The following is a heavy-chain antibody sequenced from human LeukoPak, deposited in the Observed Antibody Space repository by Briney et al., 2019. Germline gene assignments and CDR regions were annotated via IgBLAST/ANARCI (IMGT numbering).Heavy chain of an antibody. CDR3: AREGVDSRGSFDY. CDR2: IYYSGST. J-gene: IGHJ4*02. V-gene: IGHV4-59*01. CDR1: GGSISSYY. Sequence: SETLSLTCTVSGGSISSYYWSCIRQPPGKGLEWIGYIYYSGSTNYNPSLKSRVTISVDTSKNQFSLKLSSVTAADTAVYYCAREGVDSRGSFDYWGQGALVSVSS. D-gene: IGHD3-22*01.